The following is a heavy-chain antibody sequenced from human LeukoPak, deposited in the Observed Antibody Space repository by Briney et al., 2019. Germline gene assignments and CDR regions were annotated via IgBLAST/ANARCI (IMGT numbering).Heavy chain of an antibody. V-gene: IGHV3-30*18. J-gene: IGHJ6*02. CDR1: GFIFSGYG. CDR2: ISYDGHNE. D-gene: IGHD2-8*01. CDR3: AKGVGYGGMDV. Sequence: GGSLRLSCAASGFIFSGYGMHWVRQAPGKGLEWVAVISYDGHNEYYADSVKGRFTISRDNSKNTVYVQMDSLRAEDTAVYYCAKGVGYGGMDVWGQGTTVTVSS.